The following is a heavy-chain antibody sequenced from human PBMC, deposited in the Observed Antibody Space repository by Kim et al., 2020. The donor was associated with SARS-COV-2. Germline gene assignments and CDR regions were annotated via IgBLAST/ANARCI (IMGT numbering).Heavy chain of an antibody. J-gene: IGHJ3*02. Sequence: GGSLRLSCAASGFTFSSYAMHWVRQAPGKGLEWVAVISYDGSNKYYADSVKGRFTISRDNSKNTLYLQMNSLRAEDTAVYYCARGRITMVRGVTPHYAFDIWGQGTMVTVSS. CDR2: ISYDGSNK. CDR1: GFTFSSYA. D-gene: IGHD3-10*01. CDR3: ARGRITMVRGVTPHYAFDI. V-gene: IGHV3-30*04.